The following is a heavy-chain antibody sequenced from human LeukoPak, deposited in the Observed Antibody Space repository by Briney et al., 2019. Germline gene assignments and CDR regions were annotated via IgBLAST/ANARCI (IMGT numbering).Heavy chain of an antibody. CDR1: GFTFSSYA. CDR2: ISYDGSNK. CDR3: AREVSKLELWISMDV. D-gene: IGHD1-7*01. Sequence: GGSLRLSCAASGFTFSSYAMHWVRQAPGKGLEWVAVISYDGSNKYYADSVKGRFTISRDNSKNTLYLQMNSLRAEDTAVYYCAREVSKLELWISMDVWGKGPRSPSPQ. V-gene: IGHV3-30-3*01. J-gene: IGHJ6*01.